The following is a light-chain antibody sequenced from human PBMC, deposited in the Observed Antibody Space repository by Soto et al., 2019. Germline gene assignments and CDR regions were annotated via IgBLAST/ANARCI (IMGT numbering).Light chain of an antibody. J-gene: IGKJ4*01. V-gene: IGKV2D-29*01. CDR1: QSLLYSDGKTY. CDR2: QVS. Sequence: DIVMTQTPLSLSVTPGQPASISCKSSQSLLYSDGKTYLYCYLQKPGQPPQPLIYQVSNRFSVVPDRVSGSGSRTDFTLKISRVEAEDVGVYYCMQSLQPPLIFGGGTKVEIK. CDR3: MQSLQPPLI.